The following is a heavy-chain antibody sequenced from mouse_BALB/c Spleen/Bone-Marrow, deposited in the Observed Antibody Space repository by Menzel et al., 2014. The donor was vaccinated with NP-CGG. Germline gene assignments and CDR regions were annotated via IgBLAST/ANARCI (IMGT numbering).Heavy chain of an antibody. D-gene: IGHD2-1*01. J-gene: IGHJ4*01. CDR3: TRDGKGNYDYAMDY. CDR1: GFTFSRYT. Sequence: EVQVVESGGGLVKPGGSLKLSCAASGFTFSRYTMSWVRQTPEKRLEWVATISSGGSYTYYPDSVKGRFTISRDNAKNTLYLQMSSLKSEDTAMYYCTRDGKGNYDYAMDYWGQGTSVTVSS. CDR2: ISSGGSYT. V-gene: IGHV5-6-4*01.